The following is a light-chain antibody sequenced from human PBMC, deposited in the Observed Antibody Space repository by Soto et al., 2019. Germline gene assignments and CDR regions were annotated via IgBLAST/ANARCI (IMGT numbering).Light chain of an antibody. CDR1: QSVSSY. Sequence: EFVLTQSPGTLSLSPGERATLSCRASQSVSSYLAWYQQKPGQAPRLLIYGASNRATGIPDRFSGSGSGTDFTLTITRLEPEDFAMYYCQRYDSLRTFGQGTKVDNK. CDR3: QRYDSLRT. J-gene: IGKJ1*01. V-gene: IGKV3-20*01. CDR2: GAS.